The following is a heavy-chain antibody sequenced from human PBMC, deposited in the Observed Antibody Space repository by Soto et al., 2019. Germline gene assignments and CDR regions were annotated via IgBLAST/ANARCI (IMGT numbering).Heavy chain of an antibody. CDR3: AREHSPYTYDSFDY. Sequence: QVQLVQSGAEMKKPGASVKVSCKASGYTFTTYGISWVRQAPGQGLEWMGWISAYNGNTHYAQKLQGRVTMTTDTSTSTAYVELRSLRSDDTAVYYCAREHSPYTYDSFDYWGQGTLVTVSS. V-gene: IGHV1-18*04. CDR1: GYTFTTYG. J-gene: IGHJ4*02. D-gene: IGHD5-12*01. CDR2: ISAYNGNT.